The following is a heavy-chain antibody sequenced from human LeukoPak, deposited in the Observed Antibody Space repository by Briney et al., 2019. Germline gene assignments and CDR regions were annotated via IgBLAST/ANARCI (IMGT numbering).Heavy chain of an antibody. Sequence: GGSLRLSCAASGFAVSNYYMTWVRQAPGKGLEWVSIIYIAPTTYYADSVKGRFTISRDNSKNTLYLLLNNLRAEDTAVYYCAREIKTNWFDPRGQGTLVTVSS. CDR3: AREIKTNWFDP. V-gene: IGHV3-53*01. CDR1: GFAVSNYY. J-gene: IGHJ5*02. CDR2: IYIAPTT.